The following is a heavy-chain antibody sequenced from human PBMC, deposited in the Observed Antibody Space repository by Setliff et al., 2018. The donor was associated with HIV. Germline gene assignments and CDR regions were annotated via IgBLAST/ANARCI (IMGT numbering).Heavy chain of an antibody. CDR1: GFPVSNNY. V-gene: IGHV3-66*01. CDR3: ARGKQLVLYFQH. J-gene: IGHJ1*01. CDR2: MYSDGKT. D-gene: IGHD6-6*01. Sequence: GGSLRLSCAASGFPVSNNYVSWVRQAPGKGLEWVSIMYSDGKTYYGDSVKGRFILSRDNSKNTLYLQMNTLRAEDTAVYYCARGKQLVLYFQHWGQGTLVTVS.